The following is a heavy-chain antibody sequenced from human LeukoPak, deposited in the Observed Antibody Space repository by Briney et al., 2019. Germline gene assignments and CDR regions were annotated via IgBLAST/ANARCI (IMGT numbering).Heavy chain of an antibody. CDR2: ISYDGSNK. D-gene: IGHD3-10*01. CDR3: ARVGYYGSGSPQAYYYYYGMDV. CDR1: GFTFSSYA. J-gene: IGHJ6*02. V-gene: IGHV3-30-3*01. Sequence: GGSLRLSCAASGFTFSSYAMHWVRQAPGKGLEWVAVISYDGSNKYYADSVKGRFTISRDNSKNTLYLQMNSLRAEDTAVYYCARVGYYGSGSPQAYYYYYGMDVWGQGTTVTASS.